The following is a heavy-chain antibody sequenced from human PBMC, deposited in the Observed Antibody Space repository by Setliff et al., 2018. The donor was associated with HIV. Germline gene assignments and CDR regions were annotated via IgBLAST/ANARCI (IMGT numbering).Heavy chain of an antibody. D-gene: IGHD2-2*01. Sequence: SETLSLTCTVSGGSISSGYYYWSWIRQHPGKGLEWIGYIYYSGNPFYNPSLKSRVTISVDTSKNQFSLKLSSVTAADTAVYYCASLYCSSTSCYDAFDIWGQGTMVTVSS. V-gene: IGHV4-30-4*08. J-gene: IGHJ3*02. CDR2: IYYSGNP. CDR3: ASLYCSSTSCYDAFDI. CDR1: GGSISSGYYY.